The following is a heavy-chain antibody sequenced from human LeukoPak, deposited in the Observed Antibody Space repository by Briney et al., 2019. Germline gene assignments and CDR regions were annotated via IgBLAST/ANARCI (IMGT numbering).Heavy chain of an antibody. CDR1: GFSLSTSGVG. D-gene: IGHD3-22*01. J-gene: IGHJ3*02. CDR3: AHRRIYYYDSSDDAFDI. CDR2: IYWNDDK. Sequence: SGPTLVKPTQTLTLTCTFSGFSLSTSGVGVGWIRQPPGKAPEWLALIYWNDDKRYSPSLKSRLTITKDTSKNQVVLTMTNMDPVDTATYYCAHRRIYYYDSSDDAFDIWGQGTMVTVSS. V-gene: IGHV2-5*01.